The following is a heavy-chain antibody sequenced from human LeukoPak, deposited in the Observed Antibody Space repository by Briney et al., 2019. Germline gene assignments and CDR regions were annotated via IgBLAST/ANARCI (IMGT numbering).Heavy chain of an antibody. D-gene: IGHD3-16*02. CDR2: IYYSGST. V-gene: IGHV4-59*01. CDR1: GGSISSYY. CDR3: ARGPPFYDYVWGSYRYMTPHFDY. Sequence: SSETLPLTCTVSGGSISSYYWSWIRQPPGKGLEWIGYIYYSGSTNYNPSLKSRVTISVDTSKNQFSLKLSSVTAADTAVYYCARGPPFYDYVWGSYRYMTPHFDYWGQGTLVTVSS. J-gene: IGHJ4*02.